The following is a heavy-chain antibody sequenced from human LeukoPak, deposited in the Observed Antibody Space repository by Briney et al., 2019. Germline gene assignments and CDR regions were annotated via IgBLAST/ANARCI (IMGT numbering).Heavy chain of an antibody. CDR3: ARGTSRQWLPLDY. Sequence: SETLSLTCAVYGGSFSGYYWSWIRQPPGRGLEWIGGINHSGSTNYNPSLKSRVTISVDTSKNQFSLKLSSVTAADTAVYYCARGTSRQWLPLDYWGQGTLVTVSS. V-gene: IGHV4-34*01. CDR1: GGSFSGYY. CDR2: INHSGST. D-gene: IGHD6-19*01. J-gene: IGHJ4*02.